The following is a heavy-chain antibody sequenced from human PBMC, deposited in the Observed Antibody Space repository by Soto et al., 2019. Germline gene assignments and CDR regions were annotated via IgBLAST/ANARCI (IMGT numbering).Heavy chain of an antibody. CDR1: GGNRYT. CDR3: ARDSVRSDVVPAAISAMDV. D-gene: IGHD2-2*01. Sequence: QVQLVQSGAEVKKPGSSVKVSCKGSGGNRYTITWVRQAPGQGLEWMGRIIPMFGIASYAQNFQGRVTMTADKTTSTASMELSSLRSEHTAVYYCARDSVRSDVVPAAISAMDVWRQATTVNVSS. J-gene: IGHJ6*02. CDR2: IIPMFGIA. V-gene: IGHV1-69*08.